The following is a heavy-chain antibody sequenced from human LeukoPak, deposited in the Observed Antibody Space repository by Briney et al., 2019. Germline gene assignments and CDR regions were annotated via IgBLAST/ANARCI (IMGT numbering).Heavy chain of an antibody. CDR2: IIPIFGTA. D-gene: IGHD3-10*02. CDR1: AGTFSSYA. CDR3: ARGPRFGESVYYCGMDV. V-gene: IGHV1-69*13. Sequence: SVKVSCKASAGTFSSYAISWVRQAPGQGLEWMGGIIPIFGTANYAQKFQGRVTITADESTSTAYMELSSLRSEDTAVYYCARGPRFGESVYYCGMDVWGQGTTVTVSS. J-gene: IGHJ6*02.